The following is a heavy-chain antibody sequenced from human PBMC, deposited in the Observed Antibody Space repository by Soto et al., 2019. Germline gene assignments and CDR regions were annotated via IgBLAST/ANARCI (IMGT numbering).Heavy chain of an antibody. CDR3: ARGSPYSGSWGPYFDY. V-gene: IGHV4-59*01. CDR2: IYYSGST. J-gene: IGHJ4*02. Sequence: SETLSLTCTVSGGSISSYYWSWIRQPPGKGLEWIGYIYYSGSTNYNPSLKSRVTISVDTSKNQFSLKLSSVTAADTAVYYCARGSPYSGSWGPYFDYWGQGTLVTAPQ. D-gene: IGHD6-13*01. CDR1: GGSISSYY.